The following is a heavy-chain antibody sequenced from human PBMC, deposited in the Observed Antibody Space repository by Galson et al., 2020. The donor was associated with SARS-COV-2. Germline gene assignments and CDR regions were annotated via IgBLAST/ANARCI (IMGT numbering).Heavy chain of an antibody. CDR2: IYYSGTT. CDR1: GASISSSHYY. CDR3: GRHGYSSGWYEPYTFDL. D-gene: IGHD6-19*01. J-gene: IGHJ2*01. V-gene: IGHV4-39*01. Sequence: ETLSLTCTVSGASISSSHYYWGWIRQPPGKGLEWIGSIYYSGTTYYNPSLRSRVTISVDTSKSQFSLKLSSVTAADTAVYYCGRHGYSSGWYEPYTFDLWGRGTLVTVSS.